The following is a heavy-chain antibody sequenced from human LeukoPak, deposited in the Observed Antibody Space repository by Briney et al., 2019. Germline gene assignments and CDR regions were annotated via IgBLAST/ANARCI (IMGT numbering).Heavy chain of an antibody. CDR2: ISWNSGSI. V-gene: IGHV3-9*01. J-gene: IGHJ4*02. CDR1: GFTFDDYA. Sequence: PGRSLRLSCAAAGFTFDDYAMHWVRQAPGKGLEWVSGISWNSGSIGYADSVKGRFTISRDNAKNSLYLQMNSPRAEDTALYYCAKGYCSGGSCYYFDYWGQGTLVTVSS. CDR3: AKGYCSGGSCYYFDY. D-gene: IGHD2-15*01.